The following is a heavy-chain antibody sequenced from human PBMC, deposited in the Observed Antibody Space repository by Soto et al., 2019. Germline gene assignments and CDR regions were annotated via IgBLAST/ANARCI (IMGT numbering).Heavy chain of an antibody. CDR3: ARVYYSNLPYYFYYMDV. V-gene: IGHV3-21*01. CDR1: GFTFSSYS. J-gene: IGHJ6*02. CDR2: SSSSSTYI. D-gene: IGHD4-4*01. Sequence: GGSLRLSCAASGFTFSSYSMDWVRQAPGKGLEWVSSSSSSSTYIYYADSVKGRFTISRDNAKNSLYLQMNSLRAEDTAVYFCARVYYSNLPYYFYYMDVWGQGTTVTVSS.